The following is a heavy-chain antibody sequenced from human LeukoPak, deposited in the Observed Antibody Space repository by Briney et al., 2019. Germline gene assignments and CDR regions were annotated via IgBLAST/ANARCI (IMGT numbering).Heavy chain of an antibody. J-gene: IGHJ4*02. V-gene: IGHV1-46*01. Sequence: GASVKVSCKAFGYSFTSYYIHWVRQAPGQGLEWMGIINPSGGTTTYAQKFQGRFTMTRDTSTSTVYMELSSLRSEDTAVYYCARSLVPAAIRGPFDYWGQGTLVTVSS. D-gene: IGHD2-2*01. CDR1: GYSFTSYY. CDR2: INPSGGTT. CDR3: ARSLVPAAIRGPFDY.